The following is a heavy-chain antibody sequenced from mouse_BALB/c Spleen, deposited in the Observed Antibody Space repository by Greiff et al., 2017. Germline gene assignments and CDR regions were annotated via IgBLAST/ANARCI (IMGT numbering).Heavy chain of an antibody. J-gene: IGHJ2*01. CDR1: GYTFTDYE. V-gene: IGHV1-15*01. D-gene: IGHD5-1-1*01. CDR2: IYPGSGGT. Sequence: QVQLQQSGAELVRPGPSVKLSCNALGYTFTDYEMHWVKQTPVHGLEWIGAIYPGSGGTAYSQKFKGKATLTADKSSSTVYMELSSLTSEDSAVYYCARYRPYWGQGTTLTVSS. CDR3: ARYRPY.